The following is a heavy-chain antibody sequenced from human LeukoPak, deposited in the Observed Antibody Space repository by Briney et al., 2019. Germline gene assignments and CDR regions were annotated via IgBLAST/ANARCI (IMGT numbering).Heavy chain of an antibody. CDR2: INAGNGNT. CDR1: GYTFTSYA. CDR3: ARGSELDTVMEY. D-gene: IGHD5-18*01. V-gene: IGHV1-3*01. J-gene: IGHJ4*02. Sequence: ASVKVSCKASGYTFTSYAIHWVRQAPGQRLEWMGWINAGNGNTKYSQKFQGRVTITRDTSASTAYMELSSLRSEDTAVYYCARGSELDTVMEYWGQGTLVTVAS.